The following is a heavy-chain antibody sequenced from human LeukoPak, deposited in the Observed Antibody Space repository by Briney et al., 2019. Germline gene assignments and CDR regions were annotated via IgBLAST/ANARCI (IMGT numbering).Heavy chain of an antibody. J-gene: IGHJ3*02. D-gene: IGHD2-21*02. Sequence: ASVKVSCKASGYTFTCYYMHWVRQAPGQGLEWMGWINPNSGGTNYAQKFQGRVTMTRDTSISTAYMELSRLRSDDTAVYYCARVGGDNLHDAFDIWGQGTMVTVSS. CDR3: ARVGGDNLHDAFDI. CDR1: GYTFTCYY. CDR2: INPNSGGT. V-gene: IGHV1-2*02.